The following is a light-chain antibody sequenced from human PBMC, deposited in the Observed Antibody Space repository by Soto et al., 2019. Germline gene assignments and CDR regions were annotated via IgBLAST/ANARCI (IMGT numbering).Light chain of an antibody. CDR3: CSYAGSHTYV. Sequence: QPRSVSGSPGQSVTISCTGTSSDVGGYNYVSWYQQHPGKAPKLMIYDVSQRPSGVPDRFSGSKSGNTASLTISGLQSEDEADYYCCSYAGSHTYVFGTGTKVTVL. V-gene: IGLV2-11*01. CDR1: SSDVGGYNY. CDR2: DVS. J-gene: IGLJ1*01.